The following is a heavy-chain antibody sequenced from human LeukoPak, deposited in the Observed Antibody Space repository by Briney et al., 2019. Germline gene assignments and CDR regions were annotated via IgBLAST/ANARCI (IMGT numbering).Heavy chain of an antibody. CDR3: ARDRGYSYGLTAFDY. J-gene: IGHJ4*02. CDR2: IYYSGST. D-gene: IGHD5-18*01. CDR1: GGSISSSSYY. V-gene: IGHV4-39*07. Sequence: SETLSLTCTVSGGSISSSSYYWGWIRHPPGKGLEWIGSIYYSGSTYYNPSLKSRVTISVDTSKNQYSLTLSSATAADTAVYYCARDRGYSYGLTAFDYWGQGTLVTVSS.